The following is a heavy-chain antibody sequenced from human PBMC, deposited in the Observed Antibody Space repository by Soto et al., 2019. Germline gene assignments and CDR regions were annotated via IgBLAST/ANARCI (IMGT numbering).Heavy chain of an antibody. CDR1: GGSFSGYY. D-gene: IGHD2-2*01. CDR3: ARGRTPFDY. V-gene: IGHV4-34*01. CDR2: INHSGST. Sequence: QVQLQQWGAGLLKPSETLSLTCAVYGGSFSGYYWSWIRQPPGKGLEWIGEINHSGSTNYNPSLKRRVTISVDTSKSQCSLKLSSVTAAGTAVYYCARGRTPFDYWGQGTLVTVSS. J-gene: IGHJ4*02.